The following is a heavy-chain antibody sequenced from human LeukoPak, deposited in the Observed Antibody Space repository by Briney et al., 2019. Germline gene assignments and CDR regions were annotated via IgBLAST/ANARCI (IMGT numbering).Heavy chain of an antibody. J-gene: IGHJ5*02. CDR3: ARARRDGYNGIDWFDP. CDR2: ISSFSSTI. Sequence: PGGSLRLSCAASGFTFSSYRMNWVRQAPGKGLEWVSYISSFSSTIYYADSVKGRFTISRDNAKNSLYLQMNSLRAEDTAVYYCARARRDGYNGIDWFDPWGQGTLVTVSS. V-gene: IGHV3-48*04. D-gene: IGHD5-24*01. CDR1: GFTFSSYR.